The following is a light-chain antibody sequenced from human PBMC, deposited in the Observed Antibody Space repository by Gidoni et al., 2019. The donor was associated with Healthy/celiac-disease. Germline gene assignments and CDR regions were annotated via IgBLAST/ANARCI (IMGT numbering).Light chain of an antibody. CDR2: KAS. CDR3: QQYNSYPWT. V-gene: IGKV1-5*03. J-gene: IGKJ1*01. Sequence: DIQMTQSPSTLAASVGDRVTITCRASQSISSWLAWYQQKPGKAPKLLIYKASSLESGVPSRFSGSGSWTEFTLTSSSLQPDDFATYYCQQYNSYPWTFGQGTKVEIK. CDR1: QSISSW.